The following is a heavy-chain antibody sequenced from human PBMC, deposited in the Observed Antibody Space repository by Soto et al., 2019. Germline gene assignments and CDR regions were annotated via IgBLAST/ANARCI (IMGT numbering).Heavy chain of an antibody. CDR1: GGSVRAPDW. D-gene: IGHD2-15*01. CDR2: VHISGHS. J-gene: IGHJ5*01. CDR3: ARVRQGCSANTCYFDP. Sequence: SESLSLTCTLSGGSVRAPDWWNWVRQSPDKGLEWIAEVHISGHSNYNPSLRSRVSVSIDSSKNQFYLNLNSVTAADTAIYYCARVRQGCSANTCYFDPWGQGTQVTVSS. V-gene: IGHV4-4*02.